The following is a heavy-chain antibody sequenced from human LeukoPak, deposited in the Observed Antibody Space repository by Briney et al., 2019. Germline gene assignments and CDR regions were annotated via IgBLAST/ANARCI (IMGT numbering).Heavy chain of an antibody. J-gene: IGHJ6*03. V-gene: IGHV1-24*01. D-gene: IGHD6-6*01. CDR3: ATAAARRHYYYYMDV. Sequence: VSVKVSCKVSGYTLTELSMHWVRQAPGKGLEWMGGFDPEDGETIYAQKFQGRVTMTEDTSTDTAYMELSSLRSEDTAVYYCATAAARRHYYYYMDVWGKGTTVTVSS. CDR1: GYTLTELS. CDR2: FDPEDGET.